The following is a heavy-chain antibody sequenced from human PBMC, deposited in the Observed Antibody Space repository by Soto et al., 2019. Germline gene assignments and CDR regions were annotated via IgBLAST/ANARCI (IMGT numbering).Heavy chain of an antibody. D-gene: IGHD3-10*01. Sequence: GGSLRLSCAASGFTFSSYSMNWVRQAPGKGLEWVSSISSSSSSYIYYADSVKGRFTISRDNAKNSLYLQMNSLRAEDTAVYYCARGVGDLWFGELLYYYYYGMDVWGQGTTVTVSS. CDR3: ARGVGDLWFGELLYYYYYGMDV. CDR1: GFTFSSYS. J-gene: IGHJ6*02. V-gene: IGHV3-21*01. CDR2: ISSSSSSYI.